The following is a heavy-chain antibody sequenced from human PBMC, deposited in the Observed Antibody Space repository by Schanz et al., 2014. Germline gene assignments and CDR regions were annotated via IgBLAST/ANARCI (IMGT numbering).Heavy chain of an antibody. D-gene: IGHD3-3*01. Sequence: VQLVESGGGLVQPGGSLRLSCAASGFTFSSYPMHWVRQAPGKGLEWVALISYDGINKYYADSVKGRFTISRDNSKNTLFLQMNSLRAEDTALYFCAKEVRLVLRDWLPTPDFDYWGQGTLVTVSS. J-gene: IGHJ4*02. CDR1: GFTFSSYP. V-gene: IGHV3-30*04. CDR2: ISYDGINK. CDR3: AKEVRLVLRDWLPTPDFDY.